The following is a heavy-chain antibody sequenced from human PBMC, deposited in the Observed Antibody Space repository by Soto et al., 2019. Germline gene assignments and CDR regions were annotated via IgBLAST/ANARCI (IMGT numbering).Heavy chain of an antibody. CDR1: GYTFTGDY. J-gene: IGHJ4*01. Sequence: GVSVTVSCTASGYTFTGDYIHWVRQAPGQGLEWMGWINPNSGGTNYAQKFQGRVTMTRDTSISTAYMELSRLRSDDTAVYYCALSTSSSEGCDNWGHGTQVTVSA. CDR2: INPNSGGT. V-gene: IGHV1-2*02. D-gene: IGHD6-6*01. CDR3: ALSTSSSEGCDN.